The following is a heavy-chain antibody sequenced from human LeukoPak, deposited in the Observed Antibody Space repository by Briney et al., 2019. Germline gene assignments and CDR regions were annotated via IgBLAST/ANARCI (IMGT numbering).Heavy chain of an antibody. CDR1: GGSISSSSYY. D-gene: IGHD3-10*01. Sequence: SETLSLTCTVSGGSISSSSYYWGWIRQPPGKGLEWIGSIYYSGSTYYNPSLKSRVTISVDTSKNQFSLKLSSVTAADTAVYYCARDLSPILWFGELSNFDYWGQGTLVTVSS. CDR2: IYYSGST. CDR3: ARDLSPILWFGELSNFDY. J-gene: IGHJ4*02. V-gene: IGHV4-39*07.